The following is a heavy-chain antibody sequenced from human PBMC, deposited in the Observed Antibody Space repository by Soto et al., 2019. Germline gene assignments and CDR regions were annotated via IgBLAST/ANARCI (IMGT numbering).Heavy chain of an antibody. CDR3: AKDGCGGDCYSVLIHGYDFDY. Sequence: SETLSLTCAVSGYSISSGYYWGWIRQPPGKGLEWIGSIYHSGSTYYNPSLKSRVTISVDTSKSQFSLKLSSVTAADTAVYYCAKDGCGGDCYSVLIHGYDFDYWGQGTLVTVSS. CDR2: IYHSGST. J-gene: IGHJ4*02. D-gene: IGHD2-21*02. V-gene: IGHV4-38-2*02. CDR1: GYSISSGYY.